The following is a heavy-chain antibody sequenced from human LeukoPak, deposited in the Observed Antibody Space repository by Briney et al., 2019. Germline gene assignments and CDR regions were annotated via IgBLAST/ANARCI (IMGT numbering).Heavy chain of an antibody. D-gene: IGHD6-19*01. CDR1: GLSLSTSGVG. V-gene: IGHV2-5*02. CDR3: PHRLPAGCFDY. J-gene: IGHJ4*02. Sequence: SGPTLVNPTDTLTLPCTCSGLSLSTSGVGVGWIRQPPGKALGWLAVIYWDDDKYYSPSLKSRLTITKDTSKNQVVLTMTNMDPVDTATYYCPHRLPAGCFDYWGQGTLVPVSS. CDR2: IYWDDDK.